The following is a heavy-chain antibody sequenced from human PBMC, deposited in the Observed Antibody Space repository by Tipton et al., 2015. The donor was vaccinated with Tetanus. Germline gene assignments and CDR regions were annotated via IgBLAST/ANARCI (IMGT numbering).Heavy chain of an antibody. CDR2: IYYSGST. J-gene: IGHJ5*02. Sequence: VKPSETLSLTCTVSGASIGSISYFWNWIRHRPGKGLEWIGYIYYSGSTFYNPSLKSRVTISVDTSKNQFSLRLSSVTAADTAVYYCARDQGGGRVARLNWFGPWGQGALVTVSS. CDR3: ARDQGGGRVARLNWFGP. V-gene: IGHV4-31*03. D-gene: IGHD3-16*01. CDR1: GASIGSISYF.